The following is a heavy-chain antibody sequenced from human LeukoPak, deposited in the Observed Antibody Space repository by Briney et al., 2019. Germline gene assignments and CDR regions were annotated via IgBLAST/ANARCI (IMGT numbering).Heavy chain of an antibody. Sequence: GGSLRLSCAASGITNNSHSMTWVRQAPGKGLEWLSSISGSGNSAYYADSVKGRFTISRDKSKSTVSLQMNSLRVEDTAVYYCVKGAYVGGSSGYYPIWGQGTMVTVSS. CDR3: VKGAYVGGSSGYYPI. J-gene: IGHJ3*01. V-gene: IGHV3-23*01. CDR2: ISGSGNSA. D-gene: IGHD3-22*01. CDR1: GITNNSHS.